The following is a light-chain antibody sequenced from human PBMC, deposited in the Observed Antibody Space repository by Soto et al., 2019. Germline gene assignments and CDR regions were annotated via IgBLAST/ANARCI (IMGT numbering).Light chain of an antibody. CDR2: DAS. Sequence: EIVLTQSPAILSVSPGERATLSCRASQSISRSLAWYQQKPGQAPRLLISDASTRATGIPARFSGSGSGTEFTLTISKLQYENFALYYCHQYNSYSEALGQGTKVDIK. J-gene: IGKJ1*01. CDR3: HQYNSYSEA. V-gene: IGKV3-15*01. CDR1: QSISRS.